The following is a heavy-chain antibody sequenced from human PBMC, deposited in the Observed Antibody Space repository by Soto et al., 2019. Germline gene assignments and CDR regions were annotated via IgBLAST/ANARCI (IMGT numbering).Heavy chain of an antibody. D-gene: IGHD3-10*01. CDR3: AHRRTVRGVIGS. CDR1: GFSLSTSGVG. J-gene: IGHJ5*02. CDR2: IYWNDDK. V-gene: IGHV2-5*01. Sequence: QITLKESGPPLVKPTQTLTLTCTFSGFSLSTSGVGVGWIRQPPGKALEWLALIYWNDDKRYSPSLKSRLTITKDTSKNQVVLTMTNMDPVDTATYYCAHRRTVRGVIGSWGQGTLVTVSS.